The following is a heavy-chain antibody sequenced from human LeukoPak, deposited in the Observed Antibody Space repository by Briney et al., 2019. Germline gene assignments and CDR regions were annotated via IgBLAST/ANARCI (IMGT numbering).Heavy chain of an antibody. V-gene: IGHV1-8*01. CDR1: GYTFTSYD. J-gene: IGHJ5*02. D-gene: IGHD6-6*01. CDR3: SKIGAAARRTPNPRWFDP. CDR2: MNPNSGNT. Sequence: ASVKVSCKASGYTFTSYDINWVRQATGQGLEWMGWMNPNSGNTGYAQKFQGRVSMTWNTSISTAYMELSSLKSEDTAVYYCSKIGAAARRTPNPRWFDPWGQGTLVTVSS.